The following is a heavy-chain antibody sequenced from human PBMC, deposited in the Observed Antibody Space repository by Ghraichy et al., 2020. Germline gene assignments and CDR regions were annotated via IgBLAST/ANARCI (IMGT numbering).Heavy chain of an antibody. CDR2: IIPIFGTA. D-gene: IGHD6-19*01. V-gene: IGHV1-69*13. CDR1: GGTFSSYA. Sequence: SVKVSCKASGGTFSSYAISWVPQAPGQGLEWMGGIIPIFGTANYAQKFQGRVTITADESTSTAYMELSSLRSEDTAVYYCARSGAVAGIKDYYGMDVWGQGTTVTVSS. J-gene: IGHJ6*02. CDR3: ARSGAVAGIKDYYGMDV.